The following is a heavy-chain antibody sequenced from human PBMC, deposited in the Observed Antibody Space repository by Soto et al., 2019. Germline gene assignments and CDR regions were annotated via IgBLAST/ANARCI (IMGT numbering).Heavy chain of an antibody. Sequence: EVQLVQSGAEVKKPGESLKISCNGSGYSFSSYWIAWVRQMPGKGLEWMGVIYPGDSDTRYSPPFQGQVTISADKSISTAYLQWSSLKASDTAMYDCARIDFSSGWIGGYFDSWARGSLVTVSS. D-gene: IGHD6-19*01. CDR3: ARIDFSSGWIGGYFDS. J-gene: IGHJ5*01. CDR2: IYPGDSDT. CDR1: GYSFSSYW. V-gene: IGHV5-51*01.